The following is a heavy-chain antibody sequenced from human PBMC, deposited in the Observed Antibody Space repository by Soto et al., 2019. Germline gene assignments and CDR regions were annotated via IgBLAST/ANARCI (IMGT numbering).Heavy chain of an antibody. CDR2: ISYDGSNK. Sequence: PGGSLRLSCAASGFTFSSYGMHWVRQAPGKGLEWVAVISYDGSNKYYADSVKGRFTISRDNSKNTLYLQMNSLRAEDTAVYYCAKDGDDGVLMVYAIHYFDYWGQGTLVTVSS. D-gene: IGHD2-8*01. CDR1: GFTFSSYG. V-gene: IGHV3-30*18. CDR3: AKDGDDGVLMVYAIHYFDY. J-gene: IGHJ4*02.